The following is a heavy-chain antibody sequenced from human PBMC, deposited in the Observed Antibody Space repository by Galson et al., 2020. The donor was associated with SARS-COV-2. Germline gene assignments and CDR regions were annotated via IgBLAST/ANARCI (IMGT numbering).Heavy chain of an antibody. CDR1: GFTVSSNY. Sequence: TGGSLRLSCAASGFTVSSNYMSWVRQAPGKGLAWVSVIYSGGSTYYADSVKGRFTISRDNSKNTLYLQMNSLRAEDTAVYYCAKTILGYCSSTSCLEGDVWGQGTTVTVSS. V-gene: IGHV3-66*01. D-gene: IGHD2-2*01. CDR3: AKTILGYCSSTSCLEGDV. J-gene: IGHJ6*02. CDR2: IYSGGST.